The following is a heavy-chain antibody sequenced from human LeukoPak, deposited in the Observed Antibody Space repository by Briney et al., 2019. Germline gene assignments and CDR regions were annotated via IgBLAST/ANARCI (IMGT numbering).Heavy chain of an antibody. CDR1: GGSFSGYY. CDR2: INHSGST. CDR3: AGYYYDSSAPSSTDAFDI. D-gene: IGHD3-22*01. V-gene: IGHV4-34*01. Sequence: PSETLSLTCAVYGGSFSGYYWSWIRQPPGKGLEWIGEINHSGSTNYNPSLKSRVTISVDTSKNQFSLKLSSVTAADTAVYYCAGYYYDSSAPSSTDAFDIWGQGTTVTISS. J-gene: IGHJ3*02.